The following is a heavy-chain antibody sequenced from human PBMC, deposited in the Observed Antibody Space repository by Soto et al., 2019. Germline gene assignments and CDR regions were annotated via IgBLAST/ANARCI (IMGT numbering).Heavy chain of an antibody. CDR2: IYYSGSI. J-gene: IGHJ5*02. CDR1: GGSISSGGYY. Sequence: PSETLSLTCTVSGGSISSGGYYWSWIRQHPGKGLEWIGYIYYSGSIYYNPSLKSRVTISVDTSKNQFSLKLSSVTAADTALYYCAREIYDILTKTWFDPWGQGTLVTVSS. D-gene: IGHD3-9*01. V-gene: IGHV4-31*03. CDR3: AREIYDILTKTWFDP.